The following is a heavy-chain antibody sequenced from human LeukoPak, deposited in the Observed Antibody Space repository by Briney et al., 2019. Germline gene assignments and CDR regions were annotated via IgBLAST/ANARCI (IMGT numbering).Heavy chain of an antibody. J-gene: IGHJ4*02. Sequence: GGSLRLSCAASGFTFSSYSMNWVRQAPGKGLKWVSSISSSSSYIYYADSVKGRFTISRDNAKNSLYLQMNSLRAEDTAVYYCARGMAVMVRGVKGFDYWGQGTLVTVSS. CDR2: ISSSSSYI. V-gene: IGHV3-21*01. CDR3: ARGMAVMVRGVKGFDY. D-gene: IGHD3-10*01. CDR1: GFTFSSYS.